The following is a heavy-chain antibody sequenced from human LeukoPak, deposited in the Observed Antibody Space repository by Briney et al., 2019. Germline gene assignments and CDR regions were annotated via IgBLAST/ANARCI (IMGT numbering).Heavy chain of an antibody. CDR1: GGAISVYY. CDR3: VRAGGLPRDNAFDL. V-gene: IGHV4-59*01. J-gene: IGHJ3*01. D-gene: IGHD3-10*01. CDR2: VYYTGGT. Sequence: ETLSLTCSVSGGAISVYYWTWIRQPPGKGLEWIGFVYYTGGTNYNPSLKSRVTMSVDTSNNQFSMKLTSVTAADTAVYYCVRAGGLPRDNAFDLWGQGTKVTVSS.